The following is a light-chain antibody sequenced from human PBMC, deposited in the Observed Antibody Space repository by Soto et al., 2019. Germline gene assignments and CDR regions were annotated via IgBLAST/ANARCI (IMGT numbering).Light chain of an antibody. Sequence: DVQMTQSPSSLSASVGDSLTLTCRASQTVTSYLNWYQQKPGKAPKLLIYAASTLQSGVPSRFSGSGSGTEFTLTIISLQPDDFASYYCQQTRSGITFGQGTRLEIK. CDR1: QTVTSY. CDR3: QQTRSGIT. CDR2: AAS. V-gene: IGKV1-39*01. J-gene: IGKJ5*01.